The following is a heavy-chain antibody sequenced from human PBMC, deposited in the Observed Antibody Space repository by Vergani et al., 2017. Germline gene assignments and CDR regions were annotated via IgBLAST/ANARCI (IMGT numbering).Heavy chain of an antibody. CDR1: GGSFSGYY. D-gene: IGHD1-1*01. V-gene: IGHV4-34*01. CDR2: INHSGST. J-gene: IGHJ6*02. Sequence: QVQLQQWGAGLLKPSETLSLTRAVYGGSFSGYYWSWIRQPPGKGLEWIGEINHSGSTNYNPSLKSRVTISVDTSKNQFSLKLSSVTAADTAVYYCARGTTNGMDVWGQGTTVTVSS. CDR3: ARGTTNGMDV.